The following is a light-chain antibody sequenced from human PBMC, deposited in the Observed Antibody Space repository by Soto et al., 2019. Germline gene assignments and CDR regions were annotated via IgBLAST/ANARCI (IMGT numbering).Light chain of an antibody. Sequence: EIVLTQSPDTLSLSPGERVTLSCRASQTLPTYQLAWYQQKPGQPPRLLIYGVSSRATGIPERFSGSGSGTDFTLTLTRLEPDDFGVYYCQHYDSSPWTFGRGTKV. CDR3: QHYDSSPWT. CDR2: GVS. J-gene: IGKJ1*01. V-gene: IGKV3-20*01. CDR1: QTLPTYQ.